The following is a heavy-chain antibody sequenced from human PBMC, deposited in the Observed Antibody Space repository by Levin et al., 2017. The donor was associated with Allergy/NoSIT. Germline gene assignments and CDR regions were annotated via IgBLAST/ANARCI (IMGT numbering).Heavy chain of an antibody. CDR3: ARGSRWPPYWYFDR. V-gene: IGHV3-21*01. Sequence: ETLSLTCAASGFTFSSYSMNWVRQAPGKGLEWVSSISSSSSYIYYADSVKGRFTISRDNAKNSLYLQMNSLRAEDTAVYYCARGSRWPPYWYFDRWGRGTLVTVSS. CDR1: GFTFSSYS. CDR2: ISSSSSYI. D-gene: IGHD3-16*02. J-gene: IGHJ2*01.